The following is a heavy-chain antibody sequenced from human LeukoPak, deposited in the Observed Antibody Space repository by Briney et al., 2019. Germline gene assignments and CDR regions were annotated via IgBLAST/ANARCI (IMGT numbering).Heavy chain of an antibody. CDR3: ARVSGGGYFHTYYFDY. V-gene: IGHV4-59*01. D-gene: IGHD2-21*01. J-gene: IGHJ4*02. CDR1: GGSINGYY. Sequence: SETLSLTCTVSGGSINGYYWSWIRQPPGKGLEWIGYIRYSGTTNYSPSLKSRATISVDTSKNQFSLNLISVTAADTAIYYCARVSGGGYFHTYYFDYWGQETLVTVSS. CDR2: IRYSGTT.